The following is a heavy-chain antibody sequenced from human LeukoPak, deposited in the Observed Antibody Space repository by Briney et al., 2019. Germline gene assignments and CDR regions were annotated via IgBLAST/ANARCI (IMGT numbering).Heavy chain of an antibody. D-gene: IGHD6-6*01. CDR3: ARDRGGSSIAARNYYYYYMDV. V-gene: IGHV1-69*06. Sequence: SVKVSCKASRGTFSSYAISWVRQAPGQGLEWMGGIIPIFGTANYAQKFQGRVTITADKSTSTAYMELSSLRSEDTAVYYCARDRGGSSIAARNYYYYYMDVWGKGTTVTVSS. J-gene: IGHJ6*03. CDR1: RGTFSSYA. CDR2: IIPIFGTA.